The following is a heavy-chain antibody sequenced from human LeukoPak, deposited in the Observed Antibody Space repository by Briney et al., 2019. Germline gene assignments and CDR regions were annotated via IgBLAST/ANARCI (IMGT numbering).Heavy chain of an antibody. CDR2: INQDGTEK. CDR3: ARQFNAYYFDY. CDR1: GFTFTTYW. Sequence: GGSLRLSCAASGFTFTTYWMSWVRQAPGKGLEWVANINQDGTEKYYVDSVKGRFTISRDNAKNSLYLQMNSLRVEDTAVYYCARQFNAYYFDYWGQGTLVTVSS. V-gene: IGHV3-7*01. J-gene: IGHJ4*02. D-gene: IGHD5-24*01.